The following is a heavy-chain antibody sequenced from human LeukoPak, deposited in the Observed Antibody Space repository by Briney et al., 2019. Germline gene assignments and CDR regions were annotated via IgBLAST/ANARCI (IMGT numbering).Heavy chain of an antibody. Sequence: GGSLRLSCAASGFTFSSYSMNWVRQAPGKGLEWVSSISGSSSYIYYADSVKGRFTISRDNAKNSLYLQMNSLRAEDTAVYYCARDRPPNYYGSGSYYNGYYFDYWGQGTLVTVSS. CDR1: GFTFSSYS. D-gene: IGHD3-10*01. J-gene: IGHJ4*02. CDR2: ISGSSSYI. CDR3: ARDRPPNYYGSGSYYNGYYFDY. V-gene: IGHV3-21*01.